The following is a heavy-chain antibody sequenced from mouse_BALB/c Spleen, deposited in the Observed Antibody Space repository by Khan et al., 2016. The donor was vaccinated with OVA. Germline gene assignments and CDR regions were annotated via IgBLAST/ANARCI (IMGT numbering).Heavy chain of an antibody. Sequence: QVQLQQSGPELVKPGASVKMSCKASGYTFTYYVITWVKQRTGQGLEWIGEIYPGSDNAYYNERFKGKATLTADKSSNTTHMQLSRLTSEDAAVYFCARGDGDYVYFDYWGQGTTLTVSS. CDR3: ARGDGDYVYFDY. CDR2: IYPGSDNA. V-gene: IGHV1-81*01. CDR1: GYTFTYYV. D-gene: IGHD2-13*01. J-gene: IGHJ2*01.